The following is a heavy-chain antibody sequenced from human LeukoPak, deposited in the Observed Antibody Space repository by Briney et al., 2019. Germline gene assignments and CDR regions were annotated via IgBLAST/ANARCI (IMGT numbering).Heavy chain of an antibody. J-gene: IGHJ4*02. CDR2: IYHSGST. Sequence: SETLSLTCAVYGGSFSGYYWSWIRQPPGKGLEWIGYIYHSGSTYYNPSLKSRVTISVDRSKNQFSLKLSSVTAADTAVYYCARLYYGSGSYYSEIWGQGTLVTVSS. V-gene: IGHV4-30-2*01. CDR3: ARLYYGSGSYYSEI. CDR1: GGSFSGYY. D-gene: IGHD3-10*01.